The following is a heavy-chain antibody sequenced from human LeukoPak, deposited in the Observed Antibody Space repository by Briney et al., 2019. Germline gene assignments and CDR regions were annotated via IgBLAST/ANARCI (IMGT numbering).Heavy chain of an antibody. V-gene: IGHV3-23*01. J-gene: IGHJ5*02. CDR1: GFSVSSFG. CDR3: AQGYSSGWYPS. D-gene: IGHD6-19*01. Sequence: PGGSLRLSCAVSGFSVSSFGMSWVRQAPGKRLEWISAISVDGETTWYADSVKGRFIISRDSSKNTLYLRLSSLRAENTAIYYCAQGYSSGWYPSWGQGSLVSVSS. CDR2: ISVDGETT.